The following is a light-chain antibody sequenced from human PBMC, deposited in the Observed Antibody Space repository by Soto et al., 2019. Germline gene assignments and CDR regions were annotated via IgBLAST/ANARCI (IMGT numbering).Light chain of an antibody. CDR1: QSISDT. J-gene: IGKJ5*01. CDR2: GAS. V-gene: IGKV3-20*01. CDR3: QQYGYSPIT. Sequence: EIVMTQSPATLSVSPGGRATLSCRASQSISDTLAWYQQKPGQAPRLLIYGASSRATGIPDRFSGSGSGTDFTLTIDGLEPEDFVVYYCQQYGYSPITFGQGTRLEIK.